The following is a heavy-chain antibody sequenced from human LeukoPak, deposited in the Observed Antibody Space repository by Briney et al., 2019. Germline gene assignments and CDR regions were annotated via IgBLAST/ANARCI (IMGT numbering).Heavy chain of an antibody. CDR2: MNPNSGNT. Sequence: ASVKVSCKASGYTFTSYGINWVRQATGQGLEWMRWMNPNSGNTGYAQKFQGRVTMTRNTSISTAYMELSSLRSEDTAVYYCARKYYDSSGYWDAFDIWGQGTMVTVSS. CDR3: ARKYYDSSGYWDAFDI. D-gene: IGHD3-22*01. J-gene: IGHJ3*02. V-gene: IGHV1-8*01. CDR1: GYTFTSYG.